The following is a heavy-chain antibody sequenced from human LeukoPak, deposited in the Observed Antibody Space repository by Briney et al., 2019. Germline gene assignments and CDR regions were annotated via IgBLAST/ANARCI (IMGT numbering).Heavy chain of an antibody. CDR1: GGSISGYY. CDR3: ARSGSYPHLVW. CDR2: INHSGST. D-gene: IGHD1-26*01. Sequence: SETLSLTCAVYGGSISGYYWSWIRQPPGKGLEWIGEINHSGSTNYNPSLKSRVIISVDTSKNQFSLKLSSVTAADTAVYYCARSGSYPHLVWWGQGTLVTVSS. V-gene: IGHV4-34*01. J-gene: IGHJ4*02.